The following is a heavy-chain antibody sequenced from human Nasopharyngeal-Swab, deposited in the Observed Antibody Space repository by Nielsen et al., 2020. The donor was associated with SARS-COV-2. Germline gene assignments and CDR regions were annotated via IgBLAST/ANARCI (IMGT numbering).Heavy chain of an antibody. D-gene: IGHD2-2*01. V-gene: IGHV1-18*01. J-gene: IGHJ5*02. CDR2: ISAYNGNT. CDR3: ARDAIGYCSSTSCFLYNWFDP. Sequence: ASVKVSCKASGYTFTSYGISWVRQAPGQGLEWMGWISAYNGNTNYAQKLQGRVTMTTDTSTSTAYMEPRSLRSDDTAVYYCARDAIGYCSSTSCFLYNWFDPWGQGTLVTVSS. CDR1: GYTFTSYG.